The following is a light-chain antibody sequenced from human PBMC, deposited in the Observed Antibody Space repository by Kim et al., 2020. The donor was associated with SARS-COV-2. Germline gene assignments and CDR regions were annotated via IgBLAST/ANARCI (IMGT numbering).Light chain of an antibody. CDR3: QQHSNWPRT. Sequence: EIVLTQSTATLSLSPGERDTLSCRASQSVSRSLGWYQQKPGQPPRLLIYDASNRVTGIPARFSGGGSGTDFTLTISSLEPEDFAVYYCQQHSNWPRTFGQGTNLEI. CDR1: QSVSRS. CDR2: DAS. V-gene: IGKV3-11*01. J-gene: IGKJ2*01.